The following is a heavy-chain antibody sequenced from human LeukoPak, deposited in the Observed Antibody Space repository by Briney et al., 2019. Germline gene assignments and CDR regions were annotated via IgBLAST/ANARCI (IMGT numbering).Heavy chain of an antibody. D-gene: IGHD2-2*01. J-gene: IGHJ5*02. CDR2: INGDGGRT. CDR1: GFTFSSSW. Sequence: GGSLRLSCAASGFTFSSSWMHWVRQAPGKGLVWVSQINGDGGRTRYADSVKGRLTISRDNAKNSLYLQMNSLRAEDTAVYYCAGPTCLRGGYCSTNPWGQGTPVTVSS. V-gene: IGHV3-74*01. CDR3: AGPTCLRGGYCSTNP.